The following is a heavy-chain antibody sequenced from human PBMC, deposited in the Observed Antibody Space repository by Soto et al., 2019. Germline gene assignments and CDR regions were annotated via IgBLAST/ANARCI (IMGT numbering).Heavy chain of an antibody. Sequence: EVQLLESGGGLVQPGGSLRLSCAASGFTFSSYAMSWVRQAPGKGLEWVSAITGSGGSTYYADSVKGRFTISRDNSKSTLYLQMNSLRAGDTALYYCATGGSFSSNWFGPWGQGTLVTVSS. D-gene: IGHD1-26*01. CDR3: ATGGSFSSNWFGP. J-gene: IGHJ5*02. CDR1: GFTFSSYA. V-gene: IGHV3-23*01. CDR2: ITGSGGST.